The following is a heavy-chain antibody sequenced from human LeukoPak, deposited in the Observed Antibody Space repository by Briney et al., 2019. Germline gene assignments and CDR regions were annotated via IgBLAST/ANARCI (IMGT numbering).Heavy chain of an antibody. CDR2: IYYSGST. J-gene: IGHJ4*02. CDR3: ATTYGDYVGPFDY. V-gene: IGHV4-59*08. Sequence: PSETLSLTCTVSGGSISSYYWSWIRQPPGKGLEWIGYIYYSGSTNYNPSLKSRVTISVDTSKNQFSLKLSSVTAADTAVYYCATTYGDYVGPFDYWGQGTLVTVSS. CDR1: GGSISSYY. D-gene: IGHD4-17*01.